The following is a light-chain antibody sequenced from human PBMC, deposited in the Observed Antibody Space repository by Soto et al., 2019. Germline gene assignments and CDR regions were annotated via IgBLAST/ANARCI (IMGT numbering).Light chain of an antibody. CDR1: QSVSSSY. J-gene: IGKJ2*01. CDR3: QQYGSSPPAT. Sequence: EIVLTQSPGTLSLSPGERATLSRRASQSVSSSYLAWYQQKLGQAPRLLIYGASSRATGIPDRFSGSGSGTDFTLTISRLEPEDFAVYYCQQYGSSPPATFGQGTKLEIK. V-gene: IGKV3-20*01. CDR2: GAS.